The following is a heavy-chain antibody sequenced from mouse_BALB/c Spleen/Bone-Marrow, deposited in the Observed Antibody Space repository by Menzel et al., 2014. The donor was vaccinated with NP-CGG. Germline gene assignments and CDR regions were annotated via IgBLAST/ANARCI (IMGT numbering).Heavy chain of an antibody. J-gene: IGHJ2*01. D-gene: IGHD2-10*02. Sequence: EVKVVESGGGLVQPGGSRKLSCAASGFTFSSFGVHWVRQAPEKGLEWVAYISSGSSTIYYADTVKGRFTISRDNPKNTLFLQMTSLRSEDTAMYYCARGKYGYDYWGQGTTLTVSS. CDR2: ISSGSSTI. CDR1: GFTFSSFG. V-gene: IGHV5-17*02. CDR3: ARGKYGYDY.